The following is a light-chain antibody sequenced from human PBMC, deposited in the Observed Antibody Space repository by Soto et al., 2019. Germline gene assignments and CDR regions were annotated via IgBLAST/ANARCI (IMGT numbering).Light chain of an antibody. CDR1: QSVSSNY. CDR2: RAS. CDR3: QQYDSSPRT. J-gene: IGKJ1*01. Sequence: EIVLTQSPGTLSLSPGERATLSCRASQSVSSNYLAWYQQKPGQAPRLLIYRASRRANGIPDRFSGSGSGTDFTLTISRLEPGDFAVYYCQQYDSSPRTFGQGTKVEIQ. V-gene: IGKV3-20*01.